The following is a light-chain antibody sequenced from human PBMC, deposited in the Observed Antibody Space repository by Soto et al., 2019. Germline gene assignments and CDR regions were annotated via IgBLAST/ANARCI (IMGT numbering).Light chain of an antibody. V-gene: IGLV2-23*01. Sequence: QSALTQPASVSGSPGQSITISCTGTSSDVGGYNLVSWYQQHPGKAPKLMIYEGSKRPSGVSNRFSGSKSGNTASLTISGLQAEDEADYYCCSYAGSSVFGTGTKLTVL. CDR1: SSDVGGYNL. J-gene: IGLJ1*01. CDR3: CSYAGSSV. CDR2: EGS.